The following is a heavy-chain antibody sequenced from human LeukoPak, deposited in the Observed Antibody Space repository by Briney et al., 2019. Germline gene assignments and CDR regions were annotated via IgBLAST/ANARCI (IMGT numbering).Heavy chain of an antibody. CDR1: GGSISSGGYY. J-gene: IGHJ6*02. CDR2: IYYSGST. D-gene: IGHD3-16*01. Sequence: PSETLSLTCTVSGGSISSGGYYWSWIRQHPGKGLEWIGYIYYSGSTYYNPSLKSRVTISADTSKNQFSLKLSSVTAADTAVYYCATEPRLRSYGMDVWGQGTTVTVSS. V-gene: IGHV4-31*03. CDR3: ATEPRLRSYGMDV.